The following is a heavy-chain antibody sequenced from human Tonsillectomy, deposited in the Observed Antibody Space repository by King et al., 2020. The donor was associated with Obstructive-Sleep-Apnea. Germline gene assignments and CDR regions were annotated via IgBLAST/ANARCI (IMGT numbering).Heavy chain of an antibody. D-gene: IGHD6-19*01. V-gene: IGHV4-39*07. Sequence: QLQESGPGLVKPSETLSLSCTVSGGSIISSSYYWGWIRQPPGKGLEWIGSIYYSGSTYYNPSLKSRVTISVDTSKNQFSLKLSSVTAADTAVYYCASRGWYHFDYWGQGTLVTVSS. CDR3: ASRGWYHFDY. J-gene: IGHJ4*02. CDR2: IYYSGST. CDR1: GGSIISSSYY.